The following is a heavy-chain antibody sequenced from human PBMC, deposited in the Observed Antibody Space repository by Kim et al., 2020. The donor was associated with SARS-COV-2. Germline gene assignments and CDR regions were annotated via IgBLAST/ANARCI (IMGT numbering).Heavy chain of an antibody. Sequence: SETLSLTCTVSGGSVSSGSYYWSWIRQPPGKGLEWIGYIYYSGSTNYNPSLKSRVTISVDTSKNQFSLKLSSVTAADTAVYYCARMRGGYDSSGYYLNWFDPWGQGTLVTVSS. J-gene: IGHJ5*02. CDR1: GGSVSSGSYY. V-gene: IGHV4-61*01. CDR3: ARMRGGYDSSGYYLNWFDP. D-gene: IGHD3-22*01. CDR2: IYYSGST.